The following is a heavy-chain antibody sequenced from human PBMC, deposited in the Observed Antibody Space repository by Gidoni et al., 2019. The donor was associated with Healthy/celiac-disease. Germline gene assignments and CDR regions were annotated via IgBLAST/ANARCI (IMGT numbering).Heavy chain of an antibody. Sequence: EVQMLESGGGLVQPGGSLRLSCDDSGFTFSSYAMSWVRQAPGKGLEWVSAISGSGGSTYYADSVKGRFTISRDNAKNTLYLQMNSLRAEDTAVYYCAKGGMRGGWYEDFDYWGQGTLVTVSS. CDR2: ISGSGGST. V-gene: IGHV3-23*01. J-gene: IGHJ4*02. CDR1: GFTFSSYA. D-gene: IGHD6-19*01. CDR3: AKGGMRGGWYEDFDY.